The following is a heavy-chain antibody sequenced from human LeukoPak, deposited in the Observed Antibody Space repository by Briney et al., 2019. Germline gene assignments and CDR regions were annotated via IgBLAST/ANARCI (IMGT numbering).Heavy chain of an antibody. CDR1: GFSFRNYW. D-gene: IGHD2-15*01. V-gene: IGHV3-7*01. CDR2: KKPDGSAE. CDR3: ARDGGLHTNFDY. Sequence: GGSLRLSCAASGFSFRNYWMGWVRQAPGKGLECVANKKPDGSAEYYADSVRGRFTASRDNAKNLLYLKMNRLRAEDTAVYYCARDGGLHTNFDYWGQGTLLTVSS. J-gene: IGHJ4*02.